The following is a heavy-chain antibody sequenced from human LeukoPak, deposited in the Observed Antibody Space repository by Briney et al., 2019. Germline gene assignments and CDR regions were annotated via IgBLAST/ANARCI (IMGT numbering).Heavy chain of an antibody. Sequence: GGSLRLSCAASGFTFDDYAMHWVRQAPGKGLEWVSLITWDGGSTYYADSVKGRLTISRDNSKNSLFLQMNSLRPEDTALYYCAKDLGGYGSAGVSGAFDYWGQGTLVTVSS. J-gene: IGHJ4*02. V-gene: IGHV3-43D*04. D-gene: IGHD3-10*01. CDR1: GFTFDDYA. CDR2: ITWDGGST. CDR3: AKDLGGYGSAGVSGAFDY.